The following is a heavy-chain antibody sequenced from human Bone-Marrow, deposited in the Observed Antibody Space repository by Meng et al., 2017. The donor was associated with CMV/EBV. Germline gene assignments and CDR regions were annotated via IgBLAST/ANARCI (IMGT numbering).Heavy chain of an antibody. V-gene: IGHV1-2*02. Sequence: ASVKVSCKASGGTFSSYAISWVRQAPGQGLEWMGGINPHSGDTKYAEKFQGRVTLTRDTSISTAYLELSRLTSDDTAVFFCARLFHTTLGTNYYYGTDVWGQGTTVTVSS. J-gene: IGHJ6*02. CDR2: INPHSGDT. CDR3: ARLFHTTLGTNYYYGTDV. CDR1: GGTFSSYA. D-gene: IGHD3/OR15-3a*01.